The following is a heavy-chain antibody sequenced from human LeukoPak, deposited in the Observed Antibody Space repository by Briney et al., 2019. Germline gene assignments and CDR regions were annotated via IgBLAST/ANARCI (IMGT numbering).Heavy chain of an antibody. CDR1: GFTFSSYS. D-gene: IGHD1-26*01. CDR2: ISSSSSTI. V-gene: IGHV3-48*01. Sequence: GGSLRLSCAAPGFTFSSYSMNWVRQAPGKGLEWVSYISSSSSTIYYADSVKGRFTISRDNAKNSLYLQMNSLRAEDTAVYYCARRLTIVGATFSVTGPPGYYYYYMDVWGKGTTVTVSS. J-gene: IGHJ6*03. CDR3: ARRLTIVGATFSVTGPPGYYYYYMDV.